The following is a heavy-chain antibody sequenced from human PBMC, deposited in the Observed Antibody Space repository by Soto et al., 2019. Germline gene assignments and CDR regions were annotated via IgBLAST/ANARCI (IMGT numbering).Heavy chain of an antibody. CDR3: ARCSSNSCYSYGVDV. CDR2: ISDSGATK. J-gene: IGHJ6*02. D-gene: IGHD2-2*01. V-gene: IGHV3-48*02. Sequence: GGSLRLSCAASGFTFSNCGMNWVRQTPGKGLEWVSYISDSGATKHYADSVKGRFTISRDNGKDSLYLQMNSLRDEDTAVYFCARCSSNSCYSYGVDVWAQGATATVSS. CDR1: GFTFSNCG.